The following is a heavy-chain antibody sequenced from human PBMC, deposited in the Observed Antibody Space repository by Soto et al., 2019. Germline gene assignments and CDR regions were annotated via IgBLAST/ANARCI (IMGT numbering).Heavy chain of an antibody. CDR2: INHSGST. CDR3: ARIPLLRYFDWAPYYYYGMDV. Sequence: PSETLSLTCAVYGGSFSGYYWSWIRQPPGKGKEWIGAINHSGSTNYNTSLKSRVTISVDTSKNQFSLKLSYVTAADTAVYYCARIPLLRYFDWAPYYYYGMDVWGQGTTVTVAS. CDR1: GGSFSGYY. D-gene: IGHD3-9*01. V-gene: IGHV4-34*01. J-gene: IGHJ6*02.